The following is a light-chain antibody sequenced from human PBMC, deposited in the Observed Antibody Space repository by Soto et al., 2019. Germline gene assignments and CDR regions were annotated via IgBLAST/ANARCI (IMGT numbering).Light chain of an antibody. CDR1: QSVSSIS. J-gene: IGKJ1*01. V-gene: IGKV3-20*01. CDR2: GAS. Sequence: EIVLTQSPGTLSLSPGERATLSCRASQSVSSISLAWYQQKPGQAPRLLIYGASSRAAGIPDRFSGSGSGTDFTLTISRLEPEDFAVYHCQQGGSSPFWTFGHGTKVEIK. CDR3: QQGGSSPFWT.